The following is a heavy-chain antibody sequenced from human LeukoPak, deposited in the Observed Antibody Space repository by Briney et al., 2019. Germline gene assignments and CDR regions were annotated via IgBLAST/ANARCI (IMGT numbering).Heavy chain of an antibody. J-gene: IGHJ4*02. Sequence: SVKVSCKASGVTFSSYTISWVRQAPGQGREWMGRIIPILGIANYAQKFQGRGTISADKSTRTAYMEMSRLRSEDTAVYYCARETRYSGSYEVYWGQGNLVTVSS. CDR1: GVTFSSYT. CDR3: ARETRYSGSYEVY. V-gene: IGHV1-69*04. CDR2: IIPILGIA. D-gene: IGHD1-26*01.